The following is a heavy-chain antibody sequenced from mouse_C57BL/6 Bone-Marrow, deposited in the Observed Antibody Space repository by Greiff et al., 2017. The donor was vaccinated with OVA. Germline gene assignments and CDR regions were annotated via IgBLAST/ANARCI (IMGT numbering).Heavy chain of an antibody. Sequence: SGAELVRPGASVTLSCKASGYTFTDYEMHWVKQTPVHGLEWIGAIDPETGGTAYNQKFKGKAILTADKSSSTAYMELRSLTSEDSAVYYCTNAYSYYWGQGTTLTVSS. CDR3: TNAYSYY. J-gene: IGHJ2*01. D-gene: IGHD1-1*01. CDR1: GYTFTDYE. CDR2: IDPETGGT. V-gene: IGHV1-15*01.